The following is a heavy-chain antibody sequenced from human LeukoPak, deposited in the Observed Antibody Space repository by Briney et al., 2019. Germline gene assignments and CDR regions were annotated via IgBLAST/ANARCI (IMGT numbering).Heavy chain of an antibody. D-gene: IGHD5-12*01. V-gene: IGHV3-21*01. CDR2: ISSSSTYI. J-gene: IGHJ4*02. CDR3: AKDLSGGYPYYFDY. CDR1: GFTFSSYS. Sequence: GVSLRLSCAASGFTFSSYSMNWVRQGPGKGLEWVASISSSSTYIYYADSVKGRFTISRDNAKNSLYLHMNSLRAEDTAVYYCAKDLSGGYPYYFDYWGQGTLVTVSS.